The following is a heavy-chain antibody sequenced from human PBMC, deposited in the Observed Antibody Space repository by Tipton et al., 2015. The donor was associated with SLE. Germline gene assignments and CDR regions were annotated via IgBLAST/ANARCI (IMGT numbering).Heavy chain of an antibody. CDR1: GFVFSDYY. CDR3: F. J-gene: IGHJ4*02. Sequence: GSLRLSCAASGFVFSDYYMSWIRQAPGKGLEWVSYISSGSHSMYYADSVKGRFTISRDNAKTRLFTTVRETPSSGCPAVFDFWGQGTLVTVPS. CDR2: ISSGSHSM. V-gene: IGHV3-11*01. D-gene: IGHD6-19*01.